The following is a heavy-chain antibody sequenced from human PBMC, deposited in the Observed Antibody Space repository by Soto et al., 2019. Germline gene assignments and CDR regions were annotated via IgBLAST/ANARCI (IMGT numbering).Heavy chain of an antibody. V-gene: IGHV3-23*01. J-gene: IGHJ6*02. D-gene: IGHD2-8*01. CDR2: ISGSADST. Sequence: EVQLLESGGGLVQPGGSLRLSCAASGFTFNSYAMSWVRQAPGKGLEWVSIISGSADSTFYADSVKGRFTISRDNSKSTLYLQINSLRAEDTAVYYCAKTRGAMIYAISVYGMDVWGQGTTVTVSS. CDR1: GFTFNSYA. CDR3: AKTRGAMIYAISVYGMDV.